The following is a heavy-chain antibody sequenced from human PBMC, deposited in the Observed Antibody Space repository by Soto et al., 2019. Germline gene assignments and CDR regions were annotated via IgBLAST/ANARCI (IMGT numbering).Heavy chain of an antibody. CDR2: IIPIFGTA. CDR3: AYSGCLSYCDY. CDR1: GGTFSSYA. D-gene: IGHD6-19*01. V-gene: IGHV1-69*13. J-gene: IGHJ4*01. Sequence: SVKVSCKASGGTFSSYAISWVRQAPGQGLEWMGGIIPIFGTANYAQKFQGRVTITADESTSTAYMELSSLRSEDTAVSYWAYSGCLSYCDYWGRETMVTVSS.